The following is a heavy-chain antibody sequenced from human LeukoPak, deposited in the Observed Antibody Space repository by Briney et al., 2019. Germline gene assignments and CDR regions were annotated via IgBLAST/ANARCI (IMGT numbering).Heavy chain of an antibody. J-gene: IGHJ4*02. CDR3: ARGVYDFWSGYYPIDY. Sequence: ASVKVSCKASGGTFSSYAISWVRQAPGQGLEWMGWMNPNSGNTGYAQKFQGRVTMTRNTSISTAYMELSSPRSEDTAVYYCARGVYDFWSGYYPIDYWGQGTLVTVSS. V-gene: IGHV1-8*02. CDR2: MNPNSGNT. D-gene: IGHD3-3*01. CDR1: GGTFSSYA.